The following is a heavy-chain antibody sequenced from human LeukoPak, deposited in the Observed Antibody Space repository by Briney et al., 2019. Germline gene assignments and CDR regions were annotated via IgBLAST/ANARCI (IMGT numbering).Heavy chain of an antibody. J-gene: IGHJ4*02. D-gene: IGHD3-10*01. CDR3: AKNMVRGVQEYYFDY. Sequence: ASVKVSCKASGYTFTSYVISWARQAPGQGLEWMGWISGYNGNTNYAQKLQGRVTMTTDTSTSTAYMEVRSLRSDDTAVYYCAKNMVRGVQEYYFDYWGQGTLVTVSS. V-gene: IGHV1-18*01. CDR2: ISGYNGNT. CDR1: GYTFTSYV.